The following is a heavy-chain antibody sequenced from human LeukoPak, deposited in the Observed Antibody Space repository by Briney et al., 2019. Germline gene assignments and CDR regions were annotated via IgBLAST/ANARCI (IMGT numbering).Heavy chain of an antibody. CDR1: GGSINYHY. V-gene: IGHV4-59*11. Sequence: SETLSLTCTVSGGSINYHYWSWIRQPPGKGLEWFGYIYYTGSANYNPSLKSRVTISGDSSKNQYSLKLSSVTAADTAVYYCARAPSGITGSDPKTSFDSWGQGTLVTVSS. CDR3: ARAPSGITGSDPKTSFDS. D-gene: IGHD5-12*01. J-gene: IGHJ4*02. CDR2: IYYTGSA.